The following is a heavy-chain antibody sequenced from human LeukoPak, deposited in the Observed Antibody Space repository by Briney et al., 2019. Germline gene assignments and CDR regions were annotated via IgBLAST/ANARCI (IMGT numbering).Heavy chain of an antibody. CDR1: AYTFTGYY. CDR2: FDPEDGET. V-gene: IGHV1-24*01. J-gene: IGHJ5*02. D-gene: IGHD3-22*01. CDR3: ATELDYYDSSGYYNWFDP. Sequence: GASVKVSCKASAYTFTGYYMHWVRQAPGKGLEWMGGFDPEDGETIYAQKFQGRVTMTEDTSTDTAYMELSSLRSEDTAVYYCATELDYYDSSGYYNWFDPWGQGTLVTVSS.